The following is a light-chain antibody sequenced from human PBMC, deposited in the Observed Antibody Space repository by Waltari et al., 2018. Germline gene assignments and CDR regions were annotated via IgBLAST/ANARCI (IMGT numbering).Light chain of an antibody. J-gene: IGLJ2*01. CDR1: ALAKKY. CDR3: YSTDTSGTSRV. Sequence: SYVLTQPPSVSVSPGQTARITCPGDALAKKYAYWYQQKSGQAPVLVMFEDSKRPLAIPERFAGSSSGTVATLTVSGAQAEDEGYYYCYSTDTSGTSRVFGGGTKLTVL. V-gene: IGLV3-10*01. CDR2: EDS.